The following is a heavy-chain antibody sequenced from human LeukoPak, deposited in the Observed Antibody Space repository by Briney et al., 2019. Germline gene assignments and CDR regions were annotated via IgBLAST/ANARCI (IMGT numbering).Heavy chain of an antibody. Sequence: PSETLSLTCTVSGGSISSYYWSWIRQPPGKGLEWIGYIYYSGSTNYNPSLKSRVTISVDTSKNQFSLKLSSVTAADTAVYYCARAYGDGYNQADYWGQGTLVTVSS. J-gene: IGHJ4*02. CDR3: ARAYGDGYNQADY. V-gene: IGHV4-59*01. CDR2: IYYSGST. CDR1: GGSISSYY. D-gene: IGHD5-24*01.